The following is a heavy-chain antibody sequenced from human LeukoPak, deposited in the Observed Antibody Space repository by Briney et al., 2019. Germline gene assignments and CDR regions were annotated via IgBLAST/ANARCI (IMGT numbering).Heavy chain of an antibody. J-gene: IGHJ6*02. CDR2: ISSSSSYI. CDR1: GFTFSSYS. Sequence: GGSLRLSCAASGFTFSSYSMNWVRQAPGKGLEWVSSISSSSSYIYYADSVKGRFTIPRDNAKNPLYLQMNSLRAEDTAVYYCARDPIWGYYDSSGYYGTYYGRDVWGQGTTVTVSS. V-gene: IGHV3-21*01. D-gene: IGHD3-22*01. CDR3: ARDPIWGYYDSSGYYGTYYGRDV.